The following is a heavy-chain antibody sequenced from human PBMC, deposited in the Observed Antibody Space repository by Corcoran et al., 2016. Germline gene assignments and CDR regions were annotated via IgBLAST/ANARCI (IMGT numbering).Heavy chain of an antibody. CDR2: VYYSGTA. CDR1: GASIRSGLYY. Sequence: QLRLHESGPGLVKPSETLSLTCTVSGASIRSGLYYWAWISQPPGKGLGWIGSVYYSGTAYYNPSRRGRVTVSVDTSNNQFSLTLNSVPAADTAVFYWARSSFSYDGGFYPWGQGTRVTVSS. CDR3: ARSSFSYDGGFYP. J-gene: IGHJ5*02. D-gene: IGHD5-12*01. V-gene: IGHV4-39*01.